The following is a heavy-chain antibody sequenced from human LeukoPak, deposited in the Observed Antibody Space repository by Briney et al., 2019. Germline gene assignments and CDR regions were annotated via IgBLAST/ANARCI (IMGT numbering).Heavy chain of an antibody. V-gene: IGHV4-61*08. Sequence: PSETLSLTCTVSGGSISSGDYYWSWIRQPPGKGLEWIGYIYYSGSTNYNPSLKSRVTISVDTSKNQFSLKLSSVTAADTAVYYCARVAPGYCSSTSCYTINNYFDYRGQGTLVTVSS. CDR2: IYYSGST. D-gene: IGHD2-2*02. CDR3: ARVAPGYCSSTSCYTINNYFDY. CDR1: GGSISSGDYY. J-gene: IGHJ4*02.